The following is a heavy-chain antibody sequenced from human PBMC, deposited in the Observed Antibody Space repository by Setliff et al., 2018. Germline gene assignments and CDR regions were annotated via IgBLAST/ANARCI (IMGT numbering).Heavy chain of an antibody. CDR3: ARGITGNYNFWSGYYNYYYYYMNV. J-gene: IGHJ6*03. CDR1: GGSFSGYY. Sequence: SETMSLTCAVDGGSFSGYYSSWIRQPQGKGLEWIGEINQRGSTNYNPSLKRRVTISVDPSKNQFSLKLSSVTAADTAVYYCARGITGNYNFWSGYYNYYYYYMNVWGKGTTVTVSS. V-gene: IGHV4-34*01. CDR2: INQRGST. D-gene: IGHD3-3*01.